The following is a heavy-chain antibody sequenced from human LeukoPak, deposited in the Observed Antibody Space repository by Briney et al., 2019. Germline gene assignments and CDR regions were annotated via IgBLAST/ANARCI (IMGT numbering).Heavy chain of an antibody. CDR1: GDTVSSNSAT. Sequence: SQTLSLTCAISGDTVSSNSATWNSTRQSPSRGLESQGRTYYRFKWYNDYAPSVKARLAFNPDTSKNQFSLQLNSVSPEDTAVYYCARGVSRYFDYWGQGTLVAVSS. J-gene: IGHJ4*02. CDR2: TYYRFKWYN. D-gene: IGHD5/OR15-5a*01. CDR3: ARGVSRYFDY. V-gene: IGHV6-1*01.